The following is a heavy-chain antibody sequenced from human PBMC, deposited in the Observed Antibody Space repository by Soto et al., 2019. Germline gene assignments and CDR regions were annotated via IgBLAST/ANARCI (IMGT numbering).Heavy chain of an antibody. CDR2: IYYSGST. D-gene: IGHD2-2*01. Sequence: QLQLQESGPGLVKPSETLSLTCTVSGGSISSSSYYWGWIRQPPGKGLEWIGSIYYSGSTYYNPSLKSRVTISVDTSKNQFSLKLSSVTAADTAVYYCARQNVLVPAAMLDYWGQGTLVTVSS. CDR3: ARQNVLVPAAMLDY. CDR1: GGSISSSSYY. V-gene: IGHV4-39*01. J-gene: IGHJ4*02.